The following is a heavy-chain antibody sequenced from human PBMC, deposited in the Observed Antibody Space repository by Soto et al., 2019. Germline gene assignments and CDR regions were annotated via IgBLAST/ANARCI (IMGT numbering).Heavy chain of an antibody. CDR2: IWYDGSNK. Sequence: GGSLRLSCAASGFTFSSYGMHWVRQAPGKGLEWVAVIWYDGSNKYYADSVKGRFTISRDNSKNTLSLQMNSLRAEDTAVYYCAKDQRRWPEYFHHWGQGTLVTVSS. V-gene: IGHV3-30*02. CDR1: GFTFSSYG. CDR3: AKDQRRWPEYFHH. D-gene: IGHD6-13*01. J-gene: IGHJ1*01.